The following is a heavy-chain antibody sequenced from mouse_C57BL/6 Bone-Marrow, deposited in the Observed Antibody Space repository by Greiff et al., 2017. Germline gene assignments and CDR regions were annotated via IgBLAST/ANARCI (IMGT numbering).Heavy chain of an antibody. CDR1: GFSLTSYG. CDR3: ATSTYYSNPRAMDY. V-gene: IGHV2-4*01. J-gene: IGHJ4*01. Sequence: VKLMESGPGLVQPSQSLSITCTVSGFSLTSYGVHWVRQPPGKGLEWLGVIWSGGSTDYNAAFISRLSISKDNSKSQVFFKMNSLQADDTAIYYCATSTYYSNPRAMDYWGQGTSVTVSS. CDR2: IWSGGST. D-gene: IGHD2-5*01.